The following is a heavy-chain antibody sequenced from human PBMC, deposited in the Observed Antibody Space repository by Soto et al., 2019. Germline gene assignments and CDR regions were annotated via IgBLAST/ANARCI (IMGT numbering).Heavy chain of an antibody. CDR3: AKDTRGYSYGSPDY. CDR2: ISYDGSNK. D-gene: IGHD5-18*01. Sequence: PGGSLRLPCAASGFTFSSYGMHWVRQAPGKGLEWVAVISYDGSNKYYADSVKGRFTISRDNSKNTLYLQMNSLRAEDTAVYYCAKDTRGYSYGSPDYWGQGTLVTVSS. CDR1: GFTFSSYG. V-gene: IGHV3-30*18. J-gene: IGHJ4*02.